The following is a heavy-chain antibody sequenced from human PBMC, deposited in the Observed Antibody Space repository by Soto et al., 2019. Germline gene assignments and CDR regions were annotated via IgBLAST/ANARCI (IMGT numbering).Heavy chain of an antibody. J-gene: IGHJ6*03. V-gene: IGHV3-23*01. CDR2: IIGSGGNT. Sequence: EVQLLESGGGLVQPGGSLRLSCAASGFTFSSYAMSWVRQAPGKGLEWVSAIIGSGGNTYHADSVKGRFTISRDNSKDTLYXQMTSLRAEDXAXXXXXXXXKDYYFYQYMDVWGKGTTVTVSS. CDR1: GFTFSSYA. CDR3: XXXXKDYYFYQYMDV.